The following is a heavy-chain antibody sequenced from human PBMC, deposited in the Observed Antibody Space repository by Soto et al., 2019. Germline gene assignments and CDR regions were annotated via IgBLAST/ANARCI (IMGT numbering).Heavy chain of an antibody. CDR2: IIPIFGTA. D-gene: IGHD6-19*01. Sequence: ASVKVSCKASGGTFSSYAISWVRQAPGQGLEWMGGIIPIFGTANYAQKFQGRVTITADKSTSTAYMELSSLRSEDTAVYYCARRRIAVAGTRYTPWPLHYYYGMDVWGQGTTVTVSS. V-gene: IGHV1-69*06. J-gene: IGHJ6*02. CDR3: ARRRIAVAGTRYTPWPLHYYYGMDV. CDR1: GGTFSSYA.